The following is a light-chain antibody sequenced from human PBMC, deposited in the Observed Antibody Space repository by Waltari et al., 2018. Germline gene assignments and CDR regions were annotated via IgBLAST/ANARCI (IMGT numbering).Light chain of an antibody. V-gene: IGLV1-47*01. CDR2: RNK. CDR1: SSTIGRNY. Sequence: QSVLTQPPSASGTPGQRVTISCSGSSSTIGRNYVYWYQQLPVTAPKLLIYRNKQRPSGVPDRFSGSKSGTSASLAISGLRSEDEADYYCAAWDDSLAHVVFGGGTKLTVL. J-gene: IGLJ2*01. CDR3: AAWDDSLAHVV.